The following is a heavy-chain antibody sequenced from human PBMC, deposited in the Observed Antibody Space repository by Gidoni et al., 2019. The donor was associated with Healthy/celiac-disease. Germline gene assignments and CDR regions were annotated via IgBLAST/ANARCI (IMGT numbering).Heavy chain of an antibody. CDR2: ISSSGSTI. J-gene: IGHJ4*02. CDR3: ARAFGGYSFDY. CDR1: GFTFSSYE. V-gene: IGHV3-48*03. D-gene: IGHD2-21*01. Sequence: EVQLVESGGGLVQPGGSLSLSCAASGFTFSSYEMNWVRQAPGKGLEWVSYISSSGSTIYYADSVKGRFTISRDNAKNSLYLQMNSLRAEDTAVYYCARAFGGYSFDYWGQGTLVTVSS.